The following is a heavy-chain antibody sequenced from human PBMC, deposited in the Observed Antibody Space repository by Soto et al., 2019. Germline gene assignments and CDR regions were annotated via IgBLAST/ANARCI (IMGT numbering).Heavy chain of an antibody. CDR2: IYYSGST. Sequence: QLQLQESGPGLVKPSETLSLTCTVSGGSISSSSYYWGWIRKPPGKGLERIGSIYYSGSTYYKPSLKSRVTISVDTSKNQLSLKLSSVTAADTAVYYCARHNSAGLYYGDYVASAFDIWGQGTMVTVSS. D-gene: IGHD4-17*01. CDR1: GGSISSSSYY. J-gene: IGHJ3*02. CDR3: ARHNSAGLYYGDYVASAFDI. V-gene: IGHV4-39*01.